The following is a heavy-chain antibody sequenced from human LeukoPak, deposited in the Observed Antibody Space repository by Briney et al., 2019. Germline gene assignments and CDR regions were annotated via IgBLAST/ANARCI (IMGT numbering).Heavy chain of an antibody. Sequence: PGGSLRLSCAASGFTFSSYAMSWVRQAPGKGLEWVSAISGSGGSTYYADSVKGRFTISRDNSKNTLYLQMNSLRAEDTAVYYCAKAIRPTYDILTGYSLPGWYYFDYWGQGTLVTVSS. J-gene: IGHJ4*02. CDR1: GFTFSSYA. V-gene: IGHV3-23*01. D-gene: IGHD3-9*01. CDR3: AKAIRPTYDILTGYSLPGWYYFDY. CDR2: ISGSGGST.